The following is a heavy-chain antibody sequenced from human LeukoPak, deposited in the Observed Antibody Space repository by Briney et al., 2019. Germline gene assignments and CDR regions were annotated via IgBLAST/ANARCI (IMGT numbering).Heavy chain of an antibody. V-gene: IGHV4-39*01. CDR2: IYYSGST. D-gene: IGHD3-22*01. CDR1: GGSISSSSYY. J-gene: IGHJ3*02. Sequence: SETLSLTCTVSGGSISSSSYYWGWIRQPPGKGLEWIGSIYYSGSTYYNPSLKSRVTISVDTSKNQFSLKLSSVTAADTAVYYCASSRGYYDSSGYYPANDAFDIWGQGTMVTVSS. CDR3: ASSRGYYDSSGYYPANDAFDI.